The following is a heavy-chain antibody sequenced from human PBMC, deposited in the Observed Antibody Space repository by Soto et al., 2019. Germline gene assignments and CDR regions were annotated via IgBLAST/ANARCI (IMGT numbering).Heavy chain of an antibody. CDR1: GRSISSVNYY. V-gene: IGHV4-30-4*02. CDR3: ARLGAYYQSLDP. Sequence: SETLSLTCTVSGRSISSVNYYWSWIRQPPGKGLEWIGYIYNSGSTYYNPSLRSRVTISVDTSKKQFTQKLSTMTASDTAVYYCARLGAYYQSLDPWGPGTLVTVSS. D-gene: IGHD3-22*01. J-gene: IGHJ5*02. CDR2: IYNSGST.